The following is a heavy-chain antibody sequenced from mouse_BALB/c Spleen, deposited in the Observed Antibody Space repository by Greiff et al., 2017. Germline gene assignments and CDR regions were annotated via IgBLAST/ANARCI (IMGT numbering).Heavy chain of an antibody. J-gene: IGHJ3*01. Sequence: EVQLVESGGGLVKPGGSLKLSCAASGFTFSDYCMYWVRQTPEKRLEWVATISDGGSYTYYPDSVKGRFTISRDNAKNNLYLQMSSLKSEDTAMYYCARDSLYGYDRAWFAYWGQGTLVTVSA. D-gene: IGHD2-2*01. CDR2: ISDGGSYT. CDR3: ARDSLYGYDRAWFAY. V-gene: IGHV5-4*02. CDR1: GFTFSDYC.